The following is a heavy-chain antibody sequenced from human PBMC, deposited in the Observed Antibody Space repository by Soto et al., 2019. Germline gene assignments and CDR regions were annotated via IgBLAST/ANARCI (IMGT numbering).Heavy chain of an antibody. CDR3: ARGRSYGSGSEVWFDP. J-gene: IGHJ5*02. CDR2: IYYSGST. CDR1: GGSISSYY. Sequence: SETLSLTCTVSGGSISSYYWSWIRQPPGKGLEWIGYIYYSGSTNYNPSLKSRVTISVDTSKNQFSLKLSSVTAADTAVYYCARGRSYGSGSEVWFDPWGQGTLVTVSS. V-gene: IGHV4-59*01. D-gene: IGHD3-10*01.